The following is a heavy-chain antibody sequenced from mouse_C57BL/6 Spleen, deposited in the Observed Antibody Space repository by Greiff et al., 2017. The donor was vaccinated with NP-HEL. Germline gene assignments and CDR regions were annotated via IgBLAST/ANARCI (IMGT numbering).Heavy chain of an antibody. D-gene: IGHD2-1*01. CDR1: GYTFTSYW. J-gene: IGHJ1*03. CDR3: ARRDGNYVYWYFDV. CDR2: IHPNSGST. V-gene: IGHV1-64*01. Sequence: VKLQQPGAELVKPGASVKLSCKASGYTFTSYWMHWVKQRPGQGLEWIGMIHPNSGSTNYNEKFKSKATLTVDKSSSTAYMQHSSLTSEDSAVYYCARRDGNYVYWYFDVWGTGTTVTVSS.